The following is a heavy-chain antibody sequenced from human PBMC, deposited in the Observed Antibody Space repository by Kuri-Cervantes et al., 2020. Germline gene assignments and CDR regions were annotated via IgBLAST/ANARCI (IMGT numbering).Heavy chain of an antibody. CDR1: RFTFSDYY. CDR3: ARSGSTVTTMGWYFDL. CDR2: ISSSGSII. Sequence: GGSLRLSCAASRFTFSDYYMSWIRQAPGKGLEWVAYISSSGSIISYTDSVKGRFTISRENAKNSLYLQMNSLRAGDTAVYYCARSGSTVTTMGWYFDLWGRGTLVTVSS. D-gene: IGHD4-17*01. V-gene: IGHV3-11*04. J-gene: IGHJ2*01.